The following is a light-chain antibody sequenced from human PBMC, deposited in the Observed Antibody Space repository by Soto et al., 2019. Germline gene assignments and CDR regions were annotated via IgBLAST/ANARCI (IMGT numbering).Light chain of an antibody. CDR3: QQYNSYPLT. CDR1: QSISSW. J-gene: IGKJ4*01. Sequence: DIQMTQSPSTLSASVGDRVTITCRASQSISSWLAWYQQKPGKAPKLLMYKASILESGVSSRFSGSGSGTELTLTISSLQPDDSATYYCQQYNSYPLTFGGGTKVEIK. CDR2: KAS. V-gene: IGKV1-5*03.